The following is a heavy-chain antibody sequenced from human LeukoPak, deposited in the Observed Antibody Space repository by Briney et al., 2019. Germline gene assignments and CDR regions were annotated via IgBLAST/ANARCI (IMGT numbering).Heavy chain of an antibody. D-gene: IGHD4/OR15-4a*01. CDR3: ARRAGAYSHPYDY. Sequence: GGSLRLSCAASGLNFNSYSMDWVRQAPGKGLEWVSSISSSSSFIYYADSLKGRFTISRDNAKNSLYLQMNSLRAEDTAVYYCARRAGAYSHPYDYWGPGTLVTVSS. J-gene: IGHJ4*02. V-gene: IGHV3-21*04. CDR1: GLNFNSYS. CDR2: ISSSSSFI.